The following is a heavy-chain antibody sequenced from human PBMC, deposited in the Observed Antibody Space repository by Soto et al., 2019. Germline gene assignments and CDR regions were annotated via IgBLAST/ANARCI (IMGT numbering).Heavy chain of an antibody. J-gene: IGHJ4*02. CDR1: GGSISSYY. Sequence: SETLSLTCTVSGGSISSYYWSWIRQPPGKGLEWIGYIYYSGSTNYNPSLKSRVTISVDTSKNQFSLKLSSVTAADTAVYYCARARLRYSSSWTSPDYWGQGTLVTVSS. V-gene: IGHV4-59*08. CDR2: IYYSGST. D-gene: IGHD6-13*01. CDR3: ARARLRYSSSWTSPDY.